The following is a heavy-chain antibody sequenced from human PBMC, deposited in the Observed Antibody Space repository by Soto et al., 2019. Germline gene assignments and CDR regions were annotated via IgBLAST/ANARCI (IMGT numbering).Heavy chain of an antibody. J-gene: IGHJ4*02. Sequence: EVQLLESGGGLVQPGGSLRLSCAASGFTFSSYAMSWVRQAPGKGLEWVSAISGSGGSTYYADSVKGRFTISRDNSKNTLYLQMNSLSAEDTAVYYCAKGGSSSWYFDYWGQGTLVTVSS. V-gene: IGHV3-23*01. CDR2: ISGSGGST. CDR3: AKGGSSSWYFDY. D-gene: IGHD6-13*01. CDR1: GFTFSSYA.